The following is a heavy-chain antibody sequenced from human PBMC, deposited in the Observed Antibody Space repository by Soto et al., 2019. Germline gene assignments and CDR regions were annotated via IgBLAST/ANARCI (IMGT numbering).Heavy chain of an antibody. V-gene: IGHV1-18*04. CDR1: GYTFTSYG. CDR3: ARDQPTILAPQPSYFDY. CDR2: ISAYNGNT. J-gene: IGHJ4*02. Sequence: GASVKVSCKASGYTFTSYGISWVRQAPGQGLEWMGWISAYNGNTNYAQKLQGRVTMTTDTSTSTAYMELRSLRSDDTAVYYCARDQPTILAPQPSYFDYWGQGTLVTVSS. D-gene: IGHD2-2*01.